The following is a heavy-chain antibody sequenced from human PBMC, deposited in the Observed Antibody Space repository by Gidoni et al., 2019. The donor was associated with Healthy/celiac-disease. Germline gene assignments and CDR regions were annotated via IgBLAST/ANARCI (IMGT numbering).Heavy chain of an antibody. V-gene: IGHV3-21*01. CDR2: ISSSSSYI. CDR3: ASSRGYSNYGDY. D-gene: IGHD4-4*01. CDR1: GFTFSSYS. Sequence: EVQLVESGGGLVKPGGSLRLSCAASGFTFSSYSMNWVRQAPGKGLEWVSSISSSSSYIYYADSVKGRFTISRDNAKNSLYLQMNSLRAEDTAVYYCASSRGYSNYGDYWGQGTLVTVSS. J-gene: IGHJ4*02.